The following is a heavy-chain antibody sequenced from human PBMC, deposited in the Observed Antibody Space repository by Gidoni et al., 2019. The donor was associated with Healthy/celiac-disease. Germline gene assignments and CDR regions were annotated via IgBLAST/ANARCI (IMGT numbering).Heavy chain of an antibody. CDR3: ARDLFVVVPAAIPTYYYYGMDV. Sequence: FVQPGGSLILSCAASGFTFRSYSMSWLRQAPGKGLEWVANIKQDGSEKYYVDSVKGRFTISRDNAKNSLYLQMNSLRAEDTAVYYCARDLFVVVPAAIPTYYYYGMDVWGQGTTVTVSS. V-gene: IGHV3-7*01. CDR2: IKQDGSEK. CDR1: GFTFRSYS. D-gene: IGHD2-2*01. J-gene: IGHJ6*02.